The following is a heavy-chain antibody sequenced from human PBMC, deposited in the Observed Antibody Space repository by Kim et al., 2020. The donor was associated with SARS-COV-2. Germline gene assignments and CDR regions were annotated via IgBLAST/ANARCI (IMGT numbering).Heavy chain of an antibody. D-gene: IGHD6-13*01. J-gene: IGHJ6*03. CDR3: ARGFRAAAGPFYYYYYMDV. CDR1: GYTFTSYD. CDR2: MNPNSGNT. V-gene: IGHV1-8*01. Sequence: ASVKVSCKASGYTFTSYDINWVRQATGQGLEWMGCMNPNSGNTGYAQKFQGRVTMTRNTSISTAYMELSSLRSEDTAVYYCARGFRAAAGPFYYYYYMDVWGKGTTVTVSS.